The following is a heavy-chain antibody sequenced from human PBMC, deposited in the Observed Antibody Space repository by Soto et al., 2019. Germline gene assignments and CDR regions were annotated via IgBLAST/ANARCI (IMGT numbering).Heavy chain of an antibody. CDR2: ISDNGRGT. J-gene: IGHJ4*02. D-gene: IGHD2-8*01. CDR3: KKGERYCTNGVCYRDY. CDR1: GFTFSNFA. Sequence: EVHLLESGGGLVQPGGSLTLSCAAAGFTFSNFAMTWVRQVPGKGLEWVSAISDNGRGTYYADSVKGRFTISRDNSKNTVYLQMNGLRAEDTALYYCKKGERYCTNGVCYRDYWGQGTLVTVSS. V-gene: IGHV3-23*01.